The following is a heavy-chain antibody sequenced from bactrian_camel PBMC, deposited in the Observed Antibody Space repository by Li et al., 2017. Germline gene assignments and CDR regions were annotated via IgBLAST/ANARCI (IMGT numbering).Heavy chain of an antibody. V-gene: IGHV3S28*01. CDR3: ARGSQ. J-gene: IGHJ4*01. Sequence: VESGGGSVQAGGSLRLSCAASGFFFSSYYMSWVRQAPGKGLEWVSAINSGGGSTYYADSVKGRFTISRDNAKNTLYLQMNSLKTEDTAVYYCARGSQWGQGTQVTVS. CDR2: INSGGGST. CDR1: GFFFSSYY. D-gene: IGHD5*01.